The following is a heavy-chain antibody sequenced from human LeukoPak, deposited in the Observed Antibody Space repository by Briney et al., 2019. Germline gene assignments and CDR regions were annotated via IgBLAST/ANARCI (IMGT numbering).Heavy chain of an antibody. J-gene: IGHJ4*02. V-gene: IGHV3-23*01. CDR3: AKDPYRGYSGYETDY. Sequence: GGSLRLSCAASEFTFSDYAMTWVRQAPGKGLEWVSAISDGGATTYYADSVKGRFTISRDNSKNTLYLQMNSLRAEDTAVYYCAKDPYRGYSGYETDYWGQGTLVTVSS. D-gene: IGHD5-12*01. CDR2: ISDGGATT. CDR1: EFTFSDYA.